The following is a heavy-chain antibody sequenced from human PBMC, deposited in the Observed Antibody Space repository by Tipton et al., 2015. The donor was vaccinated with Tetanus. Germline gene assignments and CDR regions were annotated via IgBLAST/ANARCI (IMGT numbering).Heavy chain of an antibody. CDR2: IYPEDSET. CDR3: ARRRTNTALAYWFDS. V-gene: IGHV5-51*01. CDR1: GYIFNNYW. J-gene: IGHJ5*01. D-gene: IGHD5-18*01. Sequence: LVQSGGEVKKPGESLKISCKGSGYIFNNYWIGWVRQKPGKGLEWMGIIYPEDSETTYSPSFQGQVTISADKSLSTAYLQLSSLKASDTAVYYCARRRTNTALAYWFDSWGQGTLVTVSS.